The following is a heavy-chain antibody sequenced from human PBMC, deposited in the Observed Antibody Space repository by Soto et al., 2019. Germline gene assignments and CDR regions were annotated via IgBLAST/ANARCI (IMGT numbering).Heavy chain of an antibody. J-gene: IGHJ6*02. Sequence: ASVKVSCKASGGTFSSYTISWVRQAPGQGLEWMGGIIPIFGTANYAQKFQGRVRITADESTSTAYMELSSLRSEDTAVYYCARQQLELREDGYYYGMDVWGQGTTVTVSS. D-gene: IGHD1-7*01. CDR2: IIPIFGTA. V-gene: IGHV1-69*13. CDR1: GGTFSSYT. CDR3: ARQQLELREDGYYYGMDV.